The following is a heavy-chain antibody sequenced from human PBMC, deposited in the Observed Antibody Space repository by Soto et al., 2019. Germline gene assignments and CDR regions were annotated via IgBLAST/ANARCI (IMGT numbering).Heavy chain of an antibody. CDR3: ARDTETLGPRANDALDI. D-gene: IGHD3-3*02. CDR1: GYTFSAYT. V-gene: IGHV1-3*01. J-gene: IGHJ3*02. Sequence: QAQLVQSGAEMKKPGASVKVSCKATGYTFSAYTRNWVRQAPGQSLEWMGWINAGSANTKYSQNFQGRVSITRDTSASTVYMELTGLTSEDTAVYYCARDTETLGPRANDALDIWGQGTMVTVSS. CDR2: INAGSANT.